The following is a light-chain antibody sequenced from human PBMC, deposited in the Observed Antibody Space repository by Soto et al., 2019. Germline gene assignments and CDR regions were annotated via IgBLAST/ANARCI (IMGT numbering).Light chain of an antibody. V-gene: IGKV3-11*01. CDR1: QSVSTF. CDR3: QQRSNWAWT. CDR2: DAS. J-gene: IGKJ1*01. Sequence: EIVLTQSPGTLSLSPGERATLSCRASQSVSTFLAWYQQETGQAPSLLISDASNRATGIPARFSGSGSGTDFTLTISSLEPEDFAVYYCQQRSNWAWTFGQGTKVEIK.